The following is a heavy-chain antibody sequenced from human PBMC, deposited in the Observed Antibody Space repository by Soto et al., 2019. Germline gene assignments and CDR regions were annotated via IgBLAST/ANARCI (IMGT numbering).Heavy chain of an antibody. V-gene: IGHV4-39*01. CDR2: IYYSGST. CDR3: ARGITGTTYYFDY. D-gene: IGHD1-20*01. Sequence: QLQLQESGPGLVKPSETLSLTCTVSGGSISSSSYYWGWIRQPPGKGLEWIGSIYYSGSTYYIPLLKSRVTISVDTSKNQFSLKRSSVTAADTAVYYCARGITGTTYYFDYWGQGTLVTVSS. CDR1: GGSISSSSYY. J-gene: IGHJ4*02.